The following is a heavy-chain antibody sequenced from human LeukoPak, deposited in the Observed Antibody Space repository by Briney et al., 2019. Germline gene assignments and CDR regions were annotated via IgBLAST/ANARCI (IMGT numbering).Heavy chain of an antibody. Sequence: SETLSLTCSVSDDSIRNYYWNWFRQAPGKALEWIGHIHYNGDIAYNFSLKSRVTISMDTSKNQFSLKLSSVTAADTAVYYCGRWGYFDSGNYFVVDYWGQGTLVTVSS. D-gene: IGHD3-22*01. CDR1: DDSIRNYY. CDR3: GRWGYFDSGNYFVVDY. CDR2: IHYNGDI. V-gene: IGHV4-59*01. J-gene: IGHJ4*02.